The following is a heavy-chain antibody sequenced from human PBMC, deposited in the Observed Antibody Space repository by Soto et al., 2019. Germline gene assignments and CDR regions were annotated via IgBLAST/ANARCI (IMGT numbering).Heavy chain of an antibody. J-gene: IGHJ4*02. CDR2: ISYDGSEK. D-gene: IGHD2-15*01. Sequence: GGSLRLSCAASGFTFDLYYIHWVRQAPGKGLEWVSVISYDGSEKHYADSVQGRFSISRDNSKNTLYLQMNSLTPEDTALYYCAQDYLDVKGGSDVVGAGPVGDNWGQGTLVTVSS. CDR3: AQDYLDVKGGSDVVGAGPVGDN. CDR1: GFTFDLYY. V-gene: IGHV3-30*18.